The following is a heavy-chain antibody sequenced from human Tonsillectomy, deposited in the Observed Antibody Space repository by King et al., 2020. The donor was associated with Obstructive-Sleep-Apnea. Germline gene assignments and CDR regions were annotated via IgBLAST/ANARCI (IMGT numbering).Heavy chain of an antibody. CDR3: ALWFGELSDPLTFDY. J-gene: IGHJ4*02. CDR2: ISSNGGST. Sequence: VQLVESGGGLVQPGGSLRLSCSASGFTFSIYAMHWVRQTPGKGLEYVSGISSNGGSTYYADSVKGRFISSRDNSKNTLHLQMSSLRAEDTAVYYCALWFGELSDPLTFDYWGQGTLVTVSS. D-gene: IGHD3-10*01. CDR1: GFTFSIYA. V-gene: IGHV3-64D*09.